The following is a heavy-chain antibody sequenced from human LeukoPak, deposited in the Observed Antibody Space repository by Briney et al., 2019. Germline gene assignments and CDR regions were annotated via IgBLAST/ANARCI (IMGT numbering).Heavy chain of an antibody. Sequence: SETLSLTCTVSGGSISSYYWSWIRQPPGKGLEWIGYIYYSGSTNYNPSLKSRVTISVDTSKNQFSLKLSSVTAADTAVYYCARQSRHYYYYGMDVWGQGTTVTVSS. J-gene: IGHJ6*02. CDR3: ARQSRHYYYYGMDV. CDR1: GGSISSYY. CDR2: IYYSGST. V-gene: IGHV4-59*08.